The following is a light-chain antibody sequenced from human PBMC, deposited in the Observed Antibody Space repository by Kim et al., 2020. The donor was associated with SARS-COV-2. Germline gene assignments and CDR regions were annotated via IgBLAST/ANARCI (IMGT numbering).Light chain of an antibody. CDR2: DAF. Sequence: LTPGERAPRSCRASQSVSSFLAWYQQNPGQAPRLVIYDAFNRATGIPARFSGSGSGTDFTLTISSLEPEDFAVYYCQQRSNWPLTFGGGTKVDIK. V-gene: IGKV3-11*01. J-gene: IGKJ4*01. CDR1: QSVSSF. CDR3: QQRSNWPLT.